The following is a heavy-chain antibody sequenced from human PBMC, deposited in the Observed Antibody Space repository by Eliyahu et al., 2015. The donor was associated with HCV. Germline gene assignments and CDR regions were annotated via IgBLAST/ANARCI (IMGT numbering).Heavy chain of an antibody. V-gene: IGHV3-23*01. D-gene: IGHD2-21*01. Sequence: FTISRDNSKNTLYLQMNSLRAEDTAVYYCAKVTPYCGGDRKGEFDYWGQGTLVTVSS. CDR3: AKVTPYCGGDRKGEFDY. J-gene: IGHJ4*02.